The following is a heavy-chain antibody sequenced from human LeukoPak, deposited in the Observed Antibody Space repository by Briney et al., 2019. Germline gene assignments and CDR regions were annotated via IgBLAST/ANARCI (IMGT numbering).Heavy chain of an antibody. CDR3: AKLNSYGDY. V-gene: IGHV3-23*01. CDR1: GFTFSNHG. Sequence: GGSLRLSCAVSGFTFSNHGMSLVRQAPGKGLEWVSTISGNGGSTYYADSVKGRFTISRDNSKNMVYLQMDSLRAEDTAAYYCAKLNSYGDYWGQGPLVTISS. J-gene: IGHJ4*02. CDR2: ISGNGGST. D-gene: IGHD5-18*01.